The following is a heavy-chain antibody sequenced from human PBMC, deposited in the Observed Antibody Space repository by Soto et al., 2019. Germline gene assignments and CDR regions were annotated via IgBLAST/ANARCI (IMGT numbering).Heavy chain of an antibody. Sequence: QVLLVESGGGVVQPGRSLRISCAVSGFTFSSFGMHWVRQAPGKGLDWVAVISDDGSSKHYADSLKGRFTISRDNSDNTLYLQMDSLGPEDTAVYYCAKDRWGDFGDLNLPGYWGQGTLVTVSS. CDR2: ISDDGSSK. CDR3: AKDRWGDFGDLNLPGY. D-gene: IGHD4-17*01. J-gene: IGHJ4*02. V-gene: IGHV3-30*18. CDR1: GFTFSSFG.